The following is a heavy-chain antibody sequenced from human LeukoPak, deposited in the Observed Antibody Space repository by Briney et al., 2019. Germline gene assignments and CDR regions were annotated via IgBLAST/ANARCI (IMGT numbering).Heavy chain of an antibody. D-gene: IGHD2-2*02. V-gene: IGHV3-23*01. CDR2: ISGSGGST. J-gene: IGHJ4*02. CDR3: AKEVTYCSSTSCYNIFDY. Sequence: GGSLRLSCAASGFTFSSYAMSWVRQAPGKGLEWVSAISGSGGSTYYADSVKGRFTISRDNSKYTLYLQMNSLRAEDTAVYYCAKEVTYCSSTSCYNIFDYWGQGTLVTVSS. CDR1: GFTFSSYA.